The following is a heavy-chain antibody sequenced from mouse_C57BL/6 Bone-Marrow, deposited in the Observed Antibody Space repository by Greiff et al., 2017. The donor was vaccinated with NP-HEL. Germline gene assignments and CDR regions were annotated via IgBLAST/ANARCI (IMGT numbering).Heavy chain of an antibody. D-gene: IGHD3-2*02. Sequence: QVHVKQSGAELVRPGTSVKVSCKASGYAFTNYLIEWVKQRPGQGLEWIGVINPGSGGTNYNEKFKGKATLTADKSSSTAYMQLSSLTSEDSAVYFCARELSAWFAYWGQGTLVTVSA. CDR2: INPGSGGT. CDR1: GYAFTNYL. V-gene: IGHV1-54*01. J-gene: IGHJ3*01. CDR3: ARELSAWFAY.